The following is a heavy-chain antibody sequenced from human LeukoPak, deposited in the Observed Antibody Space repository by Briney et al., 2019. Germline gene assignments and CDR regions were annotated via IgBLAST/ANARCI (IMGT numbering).Heavy chain of an antibody. CDR3: ARGGPIVGALPAAFDI. J-gene: IGHJ3*02. V-gene: IGHV1-46*01. CDR1: GYTFTSYY. Sequence: ASVKVSCKASGYTFTSYYMHWVRQAPGQGLEWMGIINPSGGSTSYAQKFQGRVTMTRDTSTSTVYMELSSLRAEDTAVYYCARGGPIVGALPAAFDIWGQGTMVTVSS. D-gene: IGHD1-26*01. CDR2: INPSGGST.